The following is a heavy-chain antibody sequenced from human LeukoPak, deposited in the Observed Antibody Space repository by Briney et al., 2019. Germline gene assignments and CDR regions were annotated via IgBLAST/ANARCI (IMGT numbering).Heavy chain of an antibody. V-gene: IGHV4-59*08. J-gene: IGHJ4*02. CDR1: GGSISSYY. CDR2: IYYSGNT. D-gene: IGHD6-19*01. Sequence: PSETLSLTCTVSGGSISSYYWSWVRHPPGKGLEWIGYIYYSGNTNYNPSLKSRVTISVDTSKNQFSLKLSSVTAADTAVYYCARPNANGGWFPFDYWGQGTLVTVSS. CDR3: ARPNANGGWFPFDY.